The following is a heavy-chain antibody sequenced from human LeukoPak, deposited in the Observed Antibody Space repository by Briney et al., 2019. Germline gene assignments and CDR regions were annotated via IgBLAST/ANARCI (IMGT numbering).Heavy chain of an antibody. J-gene: IGHJ6*03. V-gene: IGHV1-69*13. CDR1: GGTFGSYA. D-gene: IGHD2-2*01. Sequence: ASVKVSCKASGGTFGSYAISWVRQAPGEGLEWMGGIIPIFGTANYAQKFQGRVTITADESTSTAYMELSSLRSEDTAVYYCARDMGCSSTSCLPPSDYYYYMDVWGKGTTVTVSS. CDR3: ARDMGCSSTSCLPPSDYYYYMDV. CDR2: IIPIFGTA.